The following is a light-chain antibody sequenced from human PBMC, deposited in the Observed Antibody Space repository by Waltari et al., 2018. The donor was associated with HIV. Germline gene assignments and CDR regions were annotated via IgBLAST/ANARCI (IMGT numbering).Light chain of an antibody. CDR3: QQYTSSPT. V-gene: IGKV3-20*01. CDR2: CTS. CDR1: QSVNINH. J-gene: IGKJ1*01. Sequence: EIVLTQSPGTLSLSPGESVTLPCRASQSVNINHLAWYQHKPGQSPRLHIYCTSDRATGIPDRFSGSGSGTDFSLTINRLEPEDFAIYYCQQYTSSPTFGQGTKVDMK.